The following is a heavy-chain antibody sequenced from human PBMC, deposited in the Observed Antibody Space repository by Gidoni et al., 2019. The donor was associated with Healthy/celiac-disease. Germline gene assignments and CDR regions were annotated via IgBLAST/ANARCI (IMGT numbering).Heavy chain of an antibody. D-gene: IGHD2-21*02. CDR1: GGTFSSYA. Sequence: QLMQSGAEVKKPGSSVTVPCKASGGTFSSYAISWVRQARGQGREWMGRFIPILGIANYAQKFQGRVTITADKSTSTAYMELSSLRSEDTAVYYCARDQLAYCGGDCSDWYWFDPWGQGTLVTVSS. V-gene: IGHV1-69*04. CDR2: FIPILGIA. J-gene: IGHJ5*02. CDR3: ARDQLAYCGGDCSDWYWFDP.